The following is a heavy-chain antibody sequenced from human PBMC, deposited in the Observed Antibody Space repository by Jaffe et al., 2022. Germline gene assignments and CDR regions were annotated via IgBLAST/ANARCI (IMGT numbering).Heavy chain of an antibody. D-gene: IGHD3-10*01. CDR1: GFTFDDYA. Sequence: EVQLVESGGGLVQPGRSLRLSCAASGFTFDDYAMHWVRQAPGKGLEWVSGISWNSGSIGYADSVKGRFTISRDNAKNSLYLQMNSLRAEDTALYYCAKDGLYGSGSYGRHYYYYYYMDVWGKGTTVTVSS. J-gene: IGHJ6*03. CDR3: AKDGLYGSGSYGRHYYYYYYMDV. CDR2: ISWNSGSI. V-gene: IGHV3-9*01.